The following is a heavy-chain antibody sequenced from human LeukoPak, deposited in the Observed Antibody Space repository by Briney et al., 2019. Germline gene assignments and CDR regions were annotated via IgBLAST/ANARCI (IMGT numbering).Heavy chain of an antibody. CDR3: ARGAFIGDGSNAGADN. Sequence: SKPLSLTSVFYGGSFGGSSWGGFGNPPGKGLEWMGEINHNGSTNYNPSLKSRVTISVDTSKNQFSLKLSSVTAADTAVYYCARGAFIGDGSNAGADNWGQGTLVTVSS. J-gene: IGHJ4*02. V-gene: IGHV4-34*01. D-gene: IGHD5-24*01. CDR2: INHNGST. CDR1: GGSFGGSS.